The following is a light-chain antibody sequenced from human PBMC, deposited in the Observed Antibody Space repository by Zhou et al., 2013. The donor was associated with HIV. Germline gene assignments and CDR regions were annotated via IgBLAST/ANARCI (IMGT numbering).Light chain of an antibody. Sequence: DIQMTQSPSSLSASVGDRVTITCQASQDISYYLNWYQHKPGKAPNLLIYDASNLETGVPSRFSGSGSGADFTLTINSLQPEDFATYFCQQSYSVPPTFGQGTKLEI. CDR1: QDISYY. V-gene: IGKV1-39*01. CDR3: QQSYSVPPT. J-gene: IGKJ2*01. CDR2: DAS.